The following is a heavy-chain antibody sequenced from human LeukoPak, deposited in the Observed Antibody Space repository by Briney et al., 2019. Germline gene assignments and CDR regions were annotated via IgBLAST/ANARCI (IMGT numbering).Heavy chain of an antibody. CDR1: GGSISSGDYY. J-gene: IGHJ4*02. Sequence: SQTLSLTCTVSGGSISSGDYYWSWIRQPPGEGLEWIGYIYYSGSTYYNPSLKSRVTISVDTSKNQFSLKLSSVTAADTAVYYCARGGQYQLLPFDYWGQGTLVTVSS. CDR2: IYYSGST. V-gene: IGHV4-30-4*01. D-gene: IGHD2-2*01. CDR3: ARGGQYQLLPFDY.